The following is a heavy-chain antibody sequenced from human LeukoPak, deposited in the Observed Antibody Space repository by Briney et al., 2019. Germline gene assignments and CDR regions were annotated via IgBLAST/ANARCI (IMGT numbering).Heavy chain of an antibody. V-gene: IGHV4-34*01. CDR3: ARLSLPQYYYDSSGYYGNFQH. Sequence: KPSETLCLTCAVYGGSFSGYDWSWIRQPPGKGLEWIGEIYHSGGTYYNPALKSRGTMSVDTSKNQFSLQLSSVTAADTAVYYCARLSLPQYYYDSSGYYGNFQHWGQGTLVTVSS. J-gene: IGHJ1*01. D-gene: IGHD3-22*01. CDR2: IYHSGGT. CDR1: GGSFSGYD.